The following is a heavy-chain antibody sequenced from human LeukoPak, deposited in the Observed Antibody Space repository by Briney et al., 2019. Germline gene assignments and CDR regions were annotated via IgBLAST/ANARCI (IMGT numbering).Heavy chain of an antibody. J-gene: IGHJ6*04. Sequence: ASVKVSCKASGYTFTSYYMHWVRQAPGQGLEWMGIINPSGGSTSYAQKFQGRVTMTRDMSTSTVYMELSSLRSEDTAVYYCAGDLYYYDSGMDVWGKGTTVTVSS. V-gene: IGHV1-46*01. CDR3: AGDLYYYDSGMDV. CDR1: GYTFTSYY. CDR2: INPSGGST. D-gene: IGHD3-22*01.